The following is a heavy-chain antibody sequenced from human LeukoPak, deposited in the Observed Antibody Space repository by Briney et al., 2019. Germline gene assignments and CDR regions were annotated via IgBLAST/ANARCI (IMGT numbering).Heavy chain of an antibody. D-gene: IGHD3-16*01. CDR1: GGSINSYY. J-gene: IGHJ5*02. CDR3: ARSPHRLIGHWFDP. V-gene: IGHV4-4*07. CDR2: IFSSGNT. Sequence: SETLSLTCTVSGGSINSYYWSWIRQPAGKGLEWIGRIFSSGNTIHNPSLQSRVTMSVDTSKNQFSLRLNSVTAADTAVYYCARSPHRLIGHWFDPWGQGTLVTVSS.